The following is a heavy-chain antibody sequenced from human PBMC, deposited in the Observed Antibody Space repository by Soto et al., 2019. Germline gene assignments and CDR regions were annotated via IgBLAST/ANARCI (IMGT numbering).Heavy chain of an antibody. J-gene: IGHJ5*02. Sequence: QVQLVQSGAEVKKPGSSVKVSCKASGGTFSSYAISWVRQAPGQGLEWMGGIIPIFGTANYAQKFQGRVTITADKSTSTAYMEMSSLKSEDTAVYYCARDRIFGELFNGGRWFDPWGQGTLVTVSS. CDR2: IIPIFGTA. CDR3: ARDRIFGELFNGGRWFDP. V-gene: IGHV1-69*06. D-gene: IGHD3-10*02. CDR1: GGTFSSYA.